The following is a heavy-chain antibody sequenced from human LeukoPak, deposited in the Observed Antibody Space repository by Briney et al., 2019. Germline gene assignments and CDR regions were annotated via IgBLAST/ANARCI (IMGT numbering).Heavy chain of an antibody. J-gene: IGHJ4*02. CDR1: GASIRSHY. CDR2: MYYSGNS. V-gene: IGHV4-59*11. D-gene: IGHD1-26*01. Sequence: SETLSLTCTVSGASIRSHYWCWIRQPPGKGLEWIGYMYYSGNSNYNPALKSRVTISVDTSKNQFSLKMISVTPADTAVFYCAREGLLSGALLDYWGQGTLVTVSS. CDR3: AREGLLSGALLDY.